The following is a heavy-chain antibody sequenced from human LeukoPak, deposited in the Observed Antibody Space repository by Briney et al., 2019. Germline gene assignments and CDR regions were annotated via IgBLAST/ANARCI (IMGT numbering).Heavy chain of an antibody. J-gene: IGHJ3*02. D-gene: IGHD6-13*01. CDR3: ARGYSSSWYARNDAFDI. Sequence: ASVKVSFKASGYTFTVYYMHWVRQAPGQGLEWMGWINPNSGGTNYAQKFQGRVTMTRDTSISTAYMELSRLRSDDTAVYYCARGYSSSWYARNDAFDIWGQGTMVTVSS. CDR1: GYTFTVYY. CDR2: INPNSGGT. V-gene: IGHV1-2*02.